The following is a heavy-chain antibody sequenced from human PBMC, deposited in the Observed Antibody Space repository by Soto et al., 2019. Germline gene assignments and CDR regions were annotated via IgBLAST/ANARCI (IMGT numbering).Heavy chain of an antibody. CDR2: IRARASGGTT. CDR1: GFTVGDYG. J-gene: IGHJ4*02. Sequence: EVQVVESGGGFIQPGRSLTLSGTVSGFTVGDYGMNWLRHSPGKGLEWVGFIRARASGGTTEYAASVKGRFTISRDDSKGIVYLQMDSLRFEATAVYYCNIWSSDGSFSRHWGQGNLVAVSS. D-gene: IGHD3-10*01. V-gene: IGHV3-49*03. CDR3: NIWSSDGSFSRH.